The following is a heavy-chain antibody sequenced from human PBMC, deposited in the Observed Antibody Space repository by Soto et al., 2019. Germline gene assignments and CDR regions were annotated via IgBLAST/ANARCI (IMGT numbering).Heavy chain of an antibody. CDR3: ASYAKGYCSGGSCYGRNYFDY. J-gene: IGHJ4*02. V-gene: IGHV4-61*01. D-gene: IGHD2-15*01. CDR2: IYYSGST. CDR1: GGSVSSGSYY. Sequence: QVQLQESGPGLVKPSETLSLTCTVSGGSVSSGSYYWSWIRQPPGKGLEWIGYIYYSGSTNYNPSLKRRVTISVDTSKNQFSLKLSSVTAADTAVYYCASYAKGYCSGGSCYGRNYFDYWGQGTLVTVSS.